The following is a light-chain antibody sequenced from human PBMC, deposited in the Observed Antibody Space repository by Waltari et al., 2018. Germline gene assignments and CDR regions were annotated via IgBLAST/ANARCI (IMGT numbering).Light chain of an antibody. V-gene: IGKV1-33*01. CDR3: QQYEGLPRT. CDR1: QSVSTT. CDR2: AAS. Sequence: TQSTDTLSLSPGERATLSCRASQSVSTTFFLWYQQKPGKAPKLLIYAASNLQTGVPSRFSGGSSGTDFTFVISNLQPEDIATYYCQQYEGLPRTFCQGTKLEMK. J-gene: IGKJ2*02.